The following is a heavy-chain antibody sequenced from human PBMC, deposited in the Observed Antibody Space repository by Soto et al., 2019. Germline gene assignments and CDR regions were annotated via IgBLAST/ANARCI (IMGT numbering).Heavy chain of an antibody. J-gene: IGHJ4*02. CDR3: AREVQVHTPAFVY. Sequence: QVQLVQSGAEMKKPGSSVKVSCQSSGGTFNTYAMNWVRQAPGQGREWMGDISPMFGAANYAPTFQGRVTITADESTGTSYMQLSSLTSEDTALYFCAREVQVHTPAFVYWGQGTLVTVSS. CDR1: GGTFNTYA. V-gene: IGHV1-69*19. CDR2: ISPMFGAA. D-gene: IGHD3-10*01.